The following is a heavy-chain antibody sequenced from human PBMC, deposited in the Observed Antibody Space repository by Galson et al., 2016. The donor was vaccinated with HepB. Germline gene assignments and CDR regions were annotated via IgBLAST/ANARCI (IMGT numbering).Heavy chain of an antibody. V-gene: IGHV3-21*01. D-gene: IGHD1-26*01. Sequence: SLRLSCAASGFTFSSYSMNWVRQAPGKGLECVSSISSSSSYIYYADSVKGRFTISSDNAKNSLYLQMNSLRAEDTAVYYCARGDIVGAIFDYWGQGTLVTVSS. CDR1: GFTFSSYS. J-gene: IGHJ4*02. CDR3: ARGDIVGAIFDY. CDR2: ISSSSSYI.